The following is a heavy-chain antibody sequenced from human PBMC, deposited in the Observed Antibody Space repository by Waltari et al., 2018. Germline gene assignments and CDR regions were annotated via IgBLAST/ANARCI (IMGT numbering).Heavy chain of an antibody. CDR2: IYYSGST. D-gene: IGHD1-26*01. Sequence: QVQLQESGPGLVKPSETLSLTCTVSGGSISSYYWSWIRQPPGKGLEWIGYIYYSGSTNYNPSLKSRVTISVDTSKNQFSLKLSSVTAADTAVYYCARARYSGSYNSQYFDLWGRGTLVTVSS. V-gene: IGHV4-59*01. CDR3: ARARYSGSYNSQYFDL. CDR1: GGSISSYY. J-gene: IGHJ2*01.